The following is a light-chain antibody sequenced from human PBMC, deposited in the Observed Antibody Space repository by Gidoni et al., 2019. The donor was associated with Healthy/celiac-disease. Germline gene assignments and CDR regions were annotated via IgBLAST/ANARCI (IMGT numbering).Light chain of an antibody. CDR3: SSYTSSSPNWV. Sequence: QSALTQPASVSGSPGQSITTSCTGTSSDVGGYNYVSCYQQHPGKAPKLMIYEVSNRPSGVSNRFSGSKSGNTASLTISGLQAEDEADYYCSSYTSSSPNWVFGGGTKLTVL. CDR2: EVS. V-gene: IGLV2-14*01. J-gene: IGLJ3*02. CDR1: SSDVGGYNY.